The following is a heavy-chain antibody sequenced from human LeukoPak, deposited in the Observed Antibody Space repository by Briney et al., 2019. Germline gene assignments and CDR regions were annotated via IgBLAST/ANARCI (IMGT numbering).Heavy chain of an antibody. CDR2: IYQSGST. CDR3: ARFYYGDFNFDY. V-gene: IGHV4-38-2*02. Sequence: SETLSLTCTVSGYSISSGYYWGWIRQPPGKWLEWIGSIYQSGSTYYNPSLKSRVTISVDTSKNQFSLRLNSVTAADTAMYYCARFYYGDFNFDYWGQGTLVTVSS. J-gene: IGHJ4*02. D-gene: IGHD4-17*01. CDR1: GYSISSGYY.